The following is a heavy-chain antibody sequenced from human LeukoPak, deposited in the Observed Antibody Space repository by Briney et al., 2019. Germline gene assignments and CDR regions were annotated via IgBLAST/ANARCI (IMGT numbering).Heavy chain of an antibody. CDR3: ARDWASVDY. Sequence: GGSLRLSCAASGFTFSSYAMSWVRQAPGKGLEWVSAISDSGGSTYYADSVKGRLTISRDNSKNTLYLQMNSLRAEDTAVYYCARDWASVDYWGQGTLVTVSS. CDR2: ISDSGGST. D-gene: IGHD3-16*01. J-gene: IGHJ4*02. CDR1: GFTFSSYA. V-gene: IGHV3-23*01.